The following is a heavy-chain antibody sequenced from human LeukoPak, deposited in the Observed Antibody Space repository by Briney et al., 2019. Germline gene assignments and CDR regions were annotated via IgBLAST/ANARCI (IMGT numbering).Heavy chain of an antibody. V-gene: IGHV3-73*01. J-gene: IGHJ4*02. CDR1: GFTFSGSA. D-gene: IGHD4-17*01. CDR2: IRSKDNSYAT. Sequence: GGSLRLSCAASGFTFSGSAIHWVRQASGKGVEWVGRIRSKDNSYATSAAASVKGRFTISRDDSKNTAYLQMSTLQTEDTAVYYCTRDYGVLFDYWGQGTLVTVSS. CDR3: TRDYGVLFDY.